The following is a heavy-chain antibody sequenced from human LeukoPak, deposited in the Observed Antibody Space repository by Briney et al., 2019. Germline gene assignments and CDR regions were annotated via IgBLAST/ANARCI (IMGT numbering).Heavy chain of an antibody. CDR2: ISPGGPT. D-gene: IGHD5-12*01. Sequence: GGSLRLSCAGSGFPFSSHGMNWVRQAPGKGLEWVSGISPGGPTYYADSVKGRFTISRDDSKNTLYLQMKNLRAEDTAIYYCAKDGAWLRFDDWGQGILVTVSS. J-gene: IGHJ4*02. CDR3: AKDGAWLRFDD. CDR1: GFPFSSHG. V-gene: IGHV3-23*01.